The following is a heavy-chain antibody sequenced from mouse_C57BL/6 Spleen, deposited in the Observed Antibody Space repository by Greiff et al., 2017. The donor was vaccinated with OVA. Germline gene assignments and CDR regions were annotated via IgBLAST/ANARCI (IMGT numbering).Heavy chain of an antibody. V-gene: IGHV3-6*01. CDR3: ARGGYGSTWYFDV. J-gene: IGHJ1*03. D-gene: IGHD1-1*01. CDR2: ISYDGSN. Sequence: DVHLVESGPGLVKPSQSLSLTCSVTGYSITSGYYWNWIRQFPGNKLEWMGYISYDGSNNYNPSLKNRISITRDTSKNQFFLKLNSVTTEDTATYYCARGGYGSTWYFDVWGTGTTVTVSS. CDR1: GYSITSGYY.